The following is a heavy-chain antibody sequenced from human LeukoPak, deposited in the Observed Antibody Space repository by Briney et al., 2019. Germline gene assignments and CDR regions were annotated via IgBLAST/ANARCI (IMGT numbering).Heavy chain of an antibody. CDR2: TDWNDAK. Sequence: ESGPALLKPTQTLTLTCTFSGFSLSTTGVCVTWIRQPPGKALEWLARTDWNDAKYYNRSLKTRLTISKDTSKDQVVLTMANVDPLDTATYYCARSPNIRSGDYGDYFDSWGQGTLVTVSS. V-gene: IGHV2-70*11. J-gene: IGHJ4*02. D-gene: IGHD4-17*01. CDR1: GFSLSTTGVC. CDR3: ARSPNIRSGDYGDYFDS.